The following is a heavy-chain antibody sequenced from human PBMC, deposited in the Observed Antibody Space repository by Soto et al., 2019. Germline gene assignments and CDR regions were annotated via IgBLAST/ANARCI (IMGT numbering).Heavy chain of an antibody. CDR2: ISSSSSTI. V-gene: IGHV3-48*02. D-gene: IGHD1-7*01. CDR3: ARDRFITGTTWFDP. J-gene: IGHJ5*02. CDR1: GFTFSSYS. Sequence: GGSLRLSCAAPGFTFSSYSMNWVRQAPGKGLEWVSYISSSSSTIYYADSVKGRFTISRDNAKNSLYLQMNSLRDEDTAVYYCARDRFITGTTWFDPWGQGTLVTVSS.